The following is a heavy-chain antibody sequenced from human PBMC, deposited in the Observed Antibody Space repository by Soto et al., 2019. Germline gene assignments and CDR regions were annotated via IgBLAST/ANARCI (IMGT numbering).Heavy chain of an antibody. D-gene: IGHD3-9*01. CDR2: IWYDGSNK. Sequence: GGSLRLSCAASGFTFSSYGMHLVRQAPGKGLEWVAVIWYDGSNKYYADSVKGRFTIPRDNSKNTLYLQMNSLRAEDTAVYYCARAGVLGKTYDILTGYDPFDYWGQGTLVTV. CDR3: ARAGVLGKTYDILTGYDPFDY. J-gene: IGHJ4*02. V-gene: IGHV3-33*01. CDR1: GFTFSSYG.